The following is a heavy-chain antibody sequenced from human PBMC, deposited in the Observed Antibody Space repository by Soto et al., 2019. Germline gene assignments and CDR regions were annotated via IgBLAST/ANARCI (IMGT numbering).Heavy chain of an antibody. CDR1: GYIFTSYG. J-gene: IGHJ6*02. CDR3: GWAVSYYYGVDV. V-gene: IGHV1-18*01. CDR2: ISAYNGDT. Sequence: ASVKVSCKASGYIFTSYGISWVRQAPGQGLEWMGWISAYNGDTRYTQKFQGRVTMTTDPSTSTAHMELRSLRSEDTAVYYCGWAVSYYYGVDVWGQGTTVTVSS.